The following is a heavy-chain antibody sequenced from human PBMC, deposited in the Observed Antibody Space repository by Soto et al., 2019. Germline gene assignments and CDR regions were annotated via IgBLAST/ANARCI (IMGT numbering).Heavy chain of an antibody. CDR3: ARAVAVAADFDY. V-gene: IGHV1-3*01. J-gene: IGHJ4*02. D-gene: IGHD6-19*01. Sequence: ASVKVSCKASGFTFSGYAIHWVRQAPGQRLEWMGWINAGAGNTKYSQKFQGRVTITRDTSASTAYMELSSLTSDDTAVYYCARAVAVAADFDYWGQGTLVTVSS. CDR1: GFTFSGYA. CDR2: INAGAGNT.